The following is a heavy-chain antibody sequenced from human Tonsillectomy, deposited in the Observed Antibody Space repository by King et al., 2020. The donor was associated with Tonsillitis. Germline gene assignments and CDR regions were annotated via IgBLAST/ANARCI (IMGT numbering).Heavy chain of an antibody. D-gene: IGHD4-17*01. Sequence: QLQESGPRLVKPSETLSLTCAVSGYSISSGYYWGCIRQPPGKGLEWIGSIYHSGSTYYNPSLKSRVTISVDTSKNQFSLRLSSVTAADPALYYCARMYGDYGNWFDPWGQGTLVTVSS. CDR3: ARMYGDYGNWFDP. V-gene: IGHV4-38-2*01. CDR1: GYSISSGYY. J-gene: IGHJ5*02. CDR2: IYHSGST.